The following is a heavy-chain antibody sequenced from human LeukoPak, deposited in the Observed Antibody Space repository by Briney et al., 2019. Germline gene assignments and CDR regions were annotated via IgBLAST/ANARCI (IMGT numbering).Heavy chain of an antibody. CDR2: IKSKTDGGTT. D-gene: IGHD2-15*01. J-gene: IGHJ4*02. CDR3: TTDSLHCSGGSCSDY. V-gene: IGHV3-15*01. Sequence: GGSLRLSCAASGFTFSNAWMSWVRQAPGKGLEWVGRIKSKTDGGTTDYAAPVKGRFTISRDDSKNTLYLQMNSLKTEDTAVYYCTTDSLHCSGGSCSDYWGQGTLVTVSS. CDR1: GFTFSNAW.